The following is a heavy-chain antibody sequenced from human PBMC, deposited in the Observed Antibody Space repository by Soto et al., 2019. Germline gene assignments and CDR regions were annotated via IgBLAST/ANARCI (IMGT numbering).Heavy chain of an antibody. CDR1: GYTFTSYA. J-gene: IGHJ6*01. Sequence: ASVKVSCKASGYTFTSYAMHWVRQAPGQRLEWMGWINAGNGNTKYSQKFQGRVTITRDTSASTAYMELSSLRSENTAVYYCVIFVFCRHHPPKSMHFPARRSSVLGSSGM. CDR2: INAGNGNT. CDR3: VIFVFCRHHPPKSMHFPARRSSVLGSSGM. D-gene: IGHD3-3*01. V-gene: IGHV1-3*01.